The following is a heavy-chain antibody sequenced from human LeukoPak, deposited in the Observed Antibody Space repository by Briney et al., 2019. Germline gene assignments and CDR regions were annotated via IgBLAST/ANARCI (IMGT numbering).Heavy chain of an antibody. J-gene: IGHJ3*02. CDR2: ISGSGGST. D-gene: IGHD3-22*01. CDR3: AKYYDSSGYSSAFDI. V-gene: IGHV3-23*01. Sequence: GGSLRLSCAASGFTFSSYTMSWVRQAPGKGLEWVSAISGSGGSTYYADSVKGRFTISRDNSKNTLYLQMNSLRAEDTAVYYCAKYYDSSGYSSAFDIWGQGTMVTVSS. CDR1: GFTFSSYT.